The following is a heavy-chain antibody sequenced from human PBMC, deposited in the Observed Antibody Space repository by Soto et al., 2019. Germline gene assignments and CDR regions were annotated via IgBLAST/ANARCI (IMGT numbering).Heavy chain of an antibody. CDR2: VSKSDYT. Sequence: PGVSLRLSCAVSGFYFNNYGINWVRQAPGKGLEWVSSVSKSDYTYYSDSVKGRFTISRDNAKNSVSLQMNSLRAEDTAVYYCAREDSIIIPAVSDFWGQGTLVTVSS. CDR1: GFYFNNYG. D-gene: IGHD2-2*01. CDR3: AREDSIIIPAVSDF. V-gene: IGHV3-21*01. J-gene: IGHJ4*02.